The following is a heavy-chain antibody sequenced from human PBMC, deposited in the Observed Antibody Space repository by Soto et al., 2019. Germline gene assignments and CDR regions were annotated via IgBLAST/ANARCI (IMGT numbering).Heavy chain of an antibody. CDR3: ARHERYCSSTSCYYFDY. Sequence: SETLSLTCTVSGGSISSYYLGWIRQPPGKGLEWIGSIYYSGSTYYNPSLKSRVTISVDTSKNQFSLKLSSVTAADTAVYYCARHERYCSSTSCYYFDYWGQGTLVTVSS. J-gene: IGHJ4*02. CDR1: GGSISSYY. D-gene: IGHD2-2*01. V-gene: IGHV4-39*01. CDR2: IYYSGST.